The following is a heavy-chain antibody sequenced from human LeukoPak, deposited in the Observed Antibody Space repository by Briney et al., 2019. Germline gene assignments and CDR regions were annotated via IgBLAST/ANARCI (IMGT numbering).Heavy chain of an antibody. J-gene: IGHJ5*02. D-gene: IGHD6-6*01. CDR2: IYTSGST. V-gene: IGHV4-61*09. CDR1: GGSISSGSYY. CDR3: ARKISRIAARPAAGWFDP. Sequence: PSQTLSLTCTVSGGSISSGSYYWSWIRQPAGKGLEWIGHIYTSGSTNYNPSLKSRVTISVDTSKNQFSLKLSSVTAADTAVYYCARKISRIAARPAAGWFDPWGQGTLVTVSS.